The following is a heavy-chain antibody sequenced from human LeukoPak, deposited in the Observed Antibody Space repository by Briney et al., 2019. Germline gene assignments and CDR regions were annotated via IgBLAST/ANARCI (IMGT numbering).Heavy chain of an antibody. V-gene: IGHV7-4-1*02. J-gene: IGHJ4*02. CDR2: INTNTGNP. Sequence: GASVKVSCKASGYTFTSYAMNWVRQAPGQGLEWMGWINTNTGNPTYAQGFTGRFVFSLDTSVSTAYLQISSLKAEDTAVYYCARETSLGIAAAGTWGPGGYWGQGTLVTVSS. D-gene: IGHD6-13*01. CDR3: ARETSLGIAAAGTWGPGGY. CDR1: GYTFTSYA.